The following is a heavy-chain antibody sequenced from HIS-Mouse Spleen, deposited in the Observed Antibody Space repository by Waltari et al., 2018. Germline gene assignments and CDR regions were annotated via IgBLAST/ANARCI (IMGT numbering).Heavy chain of an antibody. Sequence: QLQLQESGPGLVKPSETLSLTCTVSGGSISSSSYYWGWIRQPPGKGLEWIGSIYYSGSTSTNPSLKGRVTISVDTSKNQCSLKLSSVTAADTAVYYCAREIPYSSSWYDWYFDLWGRGTLVTVSS. CDR1: GGSISSSSYY. V-gene: IGHV4-39*07. D-gene: IGHD6-13*01. CDR3: AREIPYSSSWYDWYFDL. CDR2: IYYSGST. J-gene: IGHJ2*01.